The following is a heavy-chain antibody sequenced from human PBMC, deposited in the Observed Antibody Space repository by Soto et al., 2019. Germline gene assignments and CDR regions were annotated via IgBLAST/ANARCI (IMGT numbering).Heavy chain of an antibody. V-gene: IGHV1-69*13. CDR1: GGTFSIYA. J-gene: IGHJ6*02. Sequence: SVKVSCKASGGTFSIYAISWVRQAPGQGLEWMGGIIPIFGTANYAQKFQGRVTITADESTSTAYMELSSLRSEDTAVYYCARSRGYYDSCFYYLYYYYYGMVLWCQATTVTVSS. CDR2: IIPIFGTA. D-gene: IGHD3-22*01. CDR3: ARSRGYYDSCFYYLYYYYYGMVL.